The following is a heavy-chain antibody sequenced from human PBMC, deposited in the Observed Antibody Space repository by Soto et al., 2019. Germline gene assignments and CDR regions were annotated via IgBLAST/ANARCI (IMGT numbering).Heavy chain of an antibody. J-gene: IGHJ4*02. D-gene: IGHD2-15*01. CDR3: ARIVDALPVRGALDF. CDR2: IYWDDSE. CDR1: GFSLYTSGVG. Sequence: QITLKESGPTLVKPTQTLTLTCTFSGFSLYTSGVGVGWIRQPPGTALEWLALIYWDDSERYSPSLQSRLTITKDTSMNRVVLTRTNMDPVDTATYYCARIVDALPVRGALDFWGQGTLVTVSS. V-gene: IGHV2-5*02.